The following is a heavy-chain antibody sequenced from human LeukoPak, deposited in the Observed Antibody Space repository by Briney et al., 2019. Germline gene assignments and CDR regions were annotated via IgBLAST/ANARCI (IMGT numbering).Heavy chain of an antibody. D-gene: IGHD3-22*01. J-gene: IGHJ5*02. CDR3: ASVHSSGYYYVLAP. CDR1: GFTFSSYS. V-gene: IGHV3-21*01. Sequence: GGSLRLSCAASGFTFSSYSMNWVRQAPGKGLEWVSAISSSSSYIYYADSVKGRFTISRDNAKNSLYLQMNSLRAEDTAVYYCASVHSSGYYYVLAPWGQGTLVTVSS. CDR2: ISSSSSYI.